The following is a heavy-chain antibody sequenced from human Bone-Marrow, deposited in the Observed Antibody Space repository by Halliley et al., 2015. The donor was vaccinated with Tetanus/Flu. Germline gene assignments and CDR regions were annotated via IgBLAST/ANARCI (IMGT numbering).Heavy chain of an antibody. CDR3: ARQVTQYWYFDL. Sequence: CAASGFNFDTYSMNWVRQTPGKGLEWVASISTGSSYKYYAASVKGRFTISRENAKNSLFLQMNSLRGDDTAIYYCARQVTQYWYFDLWGRGTLVTVSS. CDR1: GFNFDTYS. V-gene: IGHV3-21*01. J-gene: IGHJ2*01. CDR2: ISTGSSYK. D-gene: IGHD2-21*02.